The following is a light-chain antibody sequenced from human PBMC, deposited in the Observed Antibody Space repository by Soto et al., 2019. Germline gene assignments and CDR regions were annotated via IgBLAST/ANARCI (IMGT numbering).Light chain of an antibody. CDR1: QSISSW. CDR2: DAS. Sequence: DMQVTKSPSTLSATAGDRVTITCRASQSISSWLAWYQHKPGKAPKLLIYDASNLDSGVPSRFSGSGSGTDFTLTISRLEPEDFAVYYCQQYGISPLTFGGGTKVDIK. V-gene: IGKV1-5*01. J-gene: IGKJ4*01. CDR3: QQYGISPLT.